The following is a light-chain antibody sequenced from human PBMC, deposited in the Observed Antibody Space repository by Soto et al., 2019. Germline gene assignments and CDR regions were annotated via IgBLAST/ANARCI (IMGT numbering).Light chain of an antibody. Sequence: EIVLTQSPGTLSLSPGERATLSCRASQSIISSYLAWYQQKPGQAPRLLIYGASSRATGIPDRFSGRGSGTDFTLTITRLEPEDFALYYCQQYGSSRWTFGQGTKVEIK. CDR2: GAS. CDR1: QSIISSY. J-gene: IGKJ1*01. CDR3: QQYGSSRWT. V-gene: IGKV3-20*01.